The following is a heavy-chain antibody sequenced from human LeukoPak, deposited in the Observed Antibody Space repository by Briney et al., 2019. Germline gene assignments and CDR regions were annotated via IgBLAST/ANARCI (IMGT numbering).Heavy chain of an antibody. CDR1: GGTFSSYA. Sequence: GSSVKVSCKASGGTFSSYAISWVRQAPGQGLEWMGRIIPIFGTANYAQKFQGRVTITTDESTSTAYMELSSLRSEDTAVYYCARGDYYDSSGYGIDYWGQGTLITVSS. CDR2: IIPIFGTA. CDR3: ARGDYYDSSGYGIDY. J-gene: IGHJ4*02. D-gene: IGHD3-22*01. V-gene: IGHV1-69*05.